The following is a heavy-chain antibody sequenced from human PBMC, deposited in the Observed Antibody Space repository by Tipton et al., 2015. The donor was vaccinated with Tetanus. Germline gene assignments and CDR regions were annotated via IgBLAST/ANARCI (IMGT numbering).Heavy chain of an antibody. V-gene: IGHV4-4*07. D-gene: IGHD2-8*02. Sequence: TLSLTCTVSGGSTHDFYWSWIRQSAGKGLEWIGRIYGGGSTKYNPPLNSRVTKSMDTSKKQFSLKLNSVSVADTALYFCARVLRYSTRGGWDDAFDIWGQGTMVTVSS. CDR3: ARVLRYSTRGGWDDAFDI. CDR1: GGSTHDFY. CDR2: IYGGGST. J-gene: IGHJ3*02.